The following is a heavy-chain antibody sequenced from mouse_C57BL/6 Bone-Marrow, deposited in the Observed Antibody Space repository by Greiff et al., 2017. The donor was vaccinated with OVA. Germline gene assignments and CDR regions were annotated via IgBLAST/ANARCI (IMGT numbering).Heavy chain of an antibody. CDR2: ISSGGDYT. CDR1: GFTFSSYA. Sequence: EVQVVESGEGLVKPGGSLKLSCAASGFTFSSYAMSWVRQTPEKRLEWVAYISSGGDYTYYADTVKGRFTISRDNARNTLYLQMSSLKSEDTAMYYCTRVDAWFAYWGQGTLVTVSA. J-gene: IGHJ3*01. V-gene: IGHV5-9-1*02. CDR3: TRVDAWFAY.